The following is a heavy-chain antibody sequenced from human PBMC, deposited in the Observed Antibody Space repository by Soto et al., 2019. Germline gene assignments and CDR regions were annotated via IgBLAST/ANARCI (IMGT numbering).Heavy chain of an antibody. CDR2: VIPILGTA. V-gene: IGHV1-69*01. CDR3: ARLGHRGH. CDR1: GDSLRHSV. J-gene: IGHJ4*02. Sequence: QVQLVQSGAEVKKPGSSVKVSCTASGDSLRHSVISWVRQATAKRLEWMGGVIPILGTANYAQKFQGRVTMTASEATRTAYMDLSSRSPVGTAIDYCARLGHRGHGGPGTVVIVSS.